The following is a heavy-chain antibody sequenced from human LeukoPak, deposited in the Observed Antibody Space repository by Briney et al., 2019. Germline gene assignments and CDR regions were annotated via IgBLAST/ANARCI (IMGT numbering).Heavy chain of an antibody. CDR2: INSNGGRT. Sequence: GGSLRLSCSASGFTFKKYAMHWVRQAPGKGLEYVSAINSNGGRTYYADSVKGRFTVSRDNSKNTLFLQMSSLRVEDTAVYYCVKDLYYDNSGYYSGAFDYWGQGTLVTVSS. V-gene: IGHV3-64D*06. CDR3: VKDLYYDNSGYYSGAFDY. J-gene: IGHJ4*02. CDR1: GFTFKKYA. D-gene: IGHD3-22*01.